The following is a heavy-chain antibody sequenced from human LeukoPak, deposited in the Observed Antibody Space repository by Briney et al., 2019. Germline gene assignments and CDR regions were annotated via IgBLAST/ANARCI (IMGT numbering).Heavy chain of an antibody. Sequence: GASVKVSCKASGYTFTSYGISWVRQAPGQGLEWMGWISAYNGNTNYAQKLRGRVTMTTDTSTSTAYMELRSLRSDDTAVYYCARDLPTYNWNPDAFDIWGQGTMVTVSS. D-gene: IGHD1-20*01. V-gene: IGHV1-18*01. CDR1: GYTFTSYG. CDR3: ARDLPTYNWNPDAFDI. J-gene: IGHJ3*02. CDR2: ISAYNGNT.